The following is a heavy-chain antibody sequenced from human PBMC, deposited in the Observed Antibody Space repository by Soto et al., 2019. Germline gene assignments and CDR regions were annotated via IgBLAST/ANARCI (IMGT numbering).Heavy chain of an antibody. CDR3: ATEGIAVAGTRQGEFDY. J-gene: IGHJ4*02. CDR1: GYTLTELS. Sequence: GASVKVSCKVSGYTLTELSMHWVRQAPGKGLEWMGGFDPEDGETIYAQKFQGRVTMTEDTSTDTAYVELSSLRSEDTAVYYCATEGIAVAGTRQGEFDYWGQGTLVTVSS. CDR2: FDPEDGET. V-gene: IGHV1-24*01. D-gene: IGHD6-19*01.